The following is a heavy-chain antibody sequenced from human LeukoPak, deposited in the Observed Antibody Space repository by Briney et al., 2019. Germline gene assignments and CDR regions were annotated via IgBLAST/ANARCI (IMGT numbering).Heavy chain of an antibody. D-gene: IGHD3-10*01. J-gene: IGHJ3*02. CDR1: GFTFSSYD. CDR2: IGTAGDT. V-gene: IGHV3-13*01. Sequence: GGSLRLSCAASGFTFSSYDLHWVRQATGKGLEWVSAIGTAGDTYYPGSVKGRFTISRENAKNYLYLQMNSLRAGDTAVYYCARSGGDDDAFDIWGQGTMVTVSS. CDR3: ARSGGDDDAFDI.